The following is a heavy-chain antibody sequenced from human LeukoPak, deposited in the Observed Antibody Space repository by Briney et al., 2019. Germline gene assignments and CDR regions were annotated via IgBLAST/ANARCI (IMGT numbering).Heavy chain of an antibody. V-gene: IGHV4-59*08. Sequence: SETLSLTCTVSGGSISSYYWSWIRQPPGKGLEWIGCIHDSGSTNYNPSLDSRVTISVDPSKNQFSLKLSSVTAADTAVYYCARHLQYYGSGSYSYHYYGMDVWGQGTTVTVSS. D-gene: IGHD3-10*01. CDR2: IHDSGST. CDR3: ARHLQYYGSGSYSYHYYGMDV. CDR1: GGSISSYY. J-gene: IGHJ6*02.